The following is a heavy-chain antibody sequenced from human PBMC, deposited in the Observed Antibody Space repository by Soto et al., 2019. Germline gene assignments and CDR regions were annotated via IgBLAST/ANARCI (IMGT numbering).Heavy chain of an antibody. Sequence: ASVKVSCKASGYTFTSYAMHWVRQAPGQRLEWMGWINAGNGNTKYSQKFQGRVTITRDTSASTAYMELSSLRSEDTAVYYCARDLGYYGSGTEPGGYFDYWGQGTLVTVSS. CDR2: INAGNGNT. V-gene: IGHV1-3*01. J-gene: IGHJ4*02. CDR1: GYTFTSYA. D-gene: IGHD3-10*01. CDR3: ARDLGYYGSGTEPGGYFDY.